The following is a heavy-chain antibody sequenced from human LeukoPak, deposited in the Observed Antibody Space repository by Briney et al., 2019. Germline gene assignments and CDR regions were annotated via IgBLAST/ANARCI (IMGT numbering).Heavy chain of an antibody. J-gene: IGHJ3*02. V-gene: IGHV3-23*01. CDR3: AKLKGLRTPWDAFDI. Sequence: GGSLRLSCAASGFTFTSYAMTWVRQAPGKGLEWVSAISGSGGGTYYVDSVKGRFTISSDNSKNTLYLQMNSLRAEDTAVYYCAKLKGLRTPWDAFDIWGQGTMVTVSS. CDR2: ISGSGGGT. CDR1: GFTFTSYA.